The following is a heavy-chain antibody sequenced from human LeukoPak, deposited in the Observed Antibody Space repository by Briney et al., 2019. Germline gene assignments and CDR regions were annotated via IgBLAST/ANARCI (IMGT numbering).Heavy chain of an antibody. J-gene: IGHJ4*02. V-gene: IGHV3-23*01. CDR3: ARDGDSSGYVY. CDR2: ISGSGGST. D-gene: IGHD3-22*01. CDR1: GFTFSSYA. Sequence: GGSLRLSCAASGFTFSSYAMSWVRQAPGKGLEWVSDISGSGGSTYHADSVKGRFTISRDNSKNTLYLQMNSLRAEDTAVYYCARDGDSSGYVYWGQGTLVTVSS.